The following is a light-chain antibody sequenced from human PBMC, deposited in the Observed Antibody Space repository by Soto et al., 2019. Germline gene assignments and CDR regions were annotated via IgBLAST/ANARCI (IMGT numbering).Light chain of an antibody. CDR1: QSFSSMY. Sequence: EIVLTQSPGTLSLSPGERATLSCRASQSFSSMYLAWYQQKPGQAPRLLIYGASSRAAGIPDRFSGSGSGTDFTLTISRLETEDFTVYSCLQYHNLWAFGQGTKVDIX. CDR3: LQYHNLWA. CDR2: GAS. J-gene: IGKJ1*01. V-gene: IGKV3-20*01.